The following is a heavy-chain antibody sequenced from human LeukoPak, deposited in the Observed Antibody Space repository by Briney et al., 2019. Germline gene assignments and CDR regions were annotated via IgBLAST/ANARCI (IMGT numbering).Heavy chain of an antibody. J-gene: IGHJ3*02. Sequence: KTSETLSLTCAVYGGSFSGYYWNWIRQPPGKGLEWIGEINHSGSTNYNPSLKSRVTISVDTSKNQFSLKLSSVTAADTAVYYCARGRLPYGGKKAFDIWGQGTMVTVSS. CDR2: INHSGST. CDR3: ARGRLPYGGKKAFDI. CDR1: GGSFSGYY. D-gene: IGHD4-23*01. V-gene: IGHV4-34*01.